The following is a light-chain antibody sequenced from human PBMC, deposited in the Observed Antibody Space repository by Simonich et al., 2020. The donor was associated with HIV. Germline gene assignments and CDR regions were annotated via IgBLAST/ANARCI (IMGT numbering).Light chain of an antibody. CDR3: QQYNKWPPYT. CDR2: GAS. J-gene: IGKJ2*01. Sequence: EIVLTQSPVTLSVSPGERATLSCRASQSVSSNLVWYQQKAGQAPRLLIHGASTRATGIQGRFSGSGSGTEFTLTISSMQSEDFAVYYCQQYNKWPPYTFGQGTKVEIK. V-gene: IGKV3-15*01. CDR1: QSVSSN.